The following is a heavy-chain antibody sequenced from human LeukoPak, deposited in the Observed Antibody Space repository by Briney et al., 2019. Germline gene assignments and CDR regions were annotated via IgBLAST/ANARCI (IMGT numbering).Heavy chain of an antibody. V-gene: IGHV3-7*01. Sequence: PGGSLRLSCAASGFTSSSYWTSWVRQAPGKGREWVANIKQDGSEKYYVDSVKGRFTISRDNAKNSLYLQMNSLRAEDTAVYYCAREMATTLDYWGQGTLVTVSS. CDR3: AREMATTLDY. CDR1: GFTSSSYW. D-gene: IGHD5-24*01. CDR2: IKQDGSEK. J-gene: IGHJ4*02.